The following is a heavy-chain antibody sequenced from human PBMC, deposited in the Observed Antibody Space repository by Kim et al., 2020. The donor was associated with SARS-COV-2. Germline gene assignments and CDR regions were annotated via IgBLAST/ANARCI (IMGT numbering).Heavy chain of an antibody. D-gene: IGHD3-9*01. Sequence: ASVKVSCKASGYTFTSYAMHWVRQAPGQRLEWMGWINAGNGNTKYSQKFQGRVTITRDTSASTAYMELSSLRSEDTAVYYCARGHYDILTGSMASYGMDVWGQGTTVTVSS. J-gene: IGHJ6*02. CDR3: ARGHYDILTGSMASYGMDV. CDR1: GYTFTSYA. CDR2: INAGNGNT. V-gene: IGHV1-3*01.